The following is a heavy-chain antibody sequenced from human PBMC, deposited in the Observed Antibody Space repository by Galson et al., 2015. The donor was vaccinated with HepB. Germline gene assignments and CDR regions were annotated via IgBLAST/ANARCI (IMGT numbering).Heavy chain of an antibody. CDR2: ISSSSSYI. V-gene: IGHV3-21*01. D-gene: IGHD3-10*01. Sequence: SLRLSCAASGFTFSSHSMYWVRQAPGKGLEWVSFISSSSSYIYYADSVKGRFTISRDNAKRSLYLQMNSLRAEDTAVYYCARRPSITGWYFYYMDVLGKGTTVTVSS. J-gene: IGHJ6*03. CDR3: ARRPSITGWYFYYMDV. CDR1: GFTFSSHS.